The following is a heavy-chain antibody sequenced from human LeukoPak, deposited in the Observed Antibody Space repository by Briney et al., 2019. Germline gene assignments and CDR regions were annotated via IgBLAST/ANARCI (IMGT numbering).Heavy chain of an antibody. D-gene: IGHD3-10*01. Sequence: SETLSLTRTVSGYSIGSGYYWGWIRQPPGKGLEWIGSIYHSGSTYYNPSLKSRVTISVDTSKNQFSLKLSSVTAADTAVYYCARGPGSRGGWGQGTLVTVSS. J-gene: IGHJ4*02. CDR2: IYHSGST. V-gene: IGHV4-38-2*02. CDR3: ARGPGSRGG. CDR1: GYSIGSGYY.